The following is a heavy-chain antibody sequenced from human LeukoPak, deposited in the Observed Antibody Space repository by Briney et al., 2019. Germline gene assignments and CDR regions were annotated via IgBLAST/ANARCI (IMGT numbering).Heavy chain of an antibody. J-gene: IGHJ4*02. CDR3: ARILSGFGSDY. Sequence: GGSLRLSCAASGFTFNTYAMTWVRQAPGKGLEWVSSINAYGGNTYYVDSVKGRFTISRDNSKNTLYLQMHSLRVEDTAVYYFARILSGFGSDYWGQGTLVTVSS. V-gene: IGHV3-23*01. D-gene: IGHD2/OR15-2a*01. CDR2: INAYGGNT. CDR1: GFTFNTYA.